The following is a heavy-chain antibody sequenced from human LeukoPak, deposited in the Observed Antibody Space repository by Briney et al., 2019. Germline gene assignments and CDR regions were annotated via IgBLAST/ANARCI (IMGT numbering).Heavy chain of an antibody. V-gene: IGHV4-61*02. CDR2: IYTSGST. CDR1: GGSISSGSYY. Sequence: PSETLSLTCTVSGGSISSGSYYWSWIRQLAGKGLEWIGRIYTSGSTNYNPSLQSRVSISVDTSENQFSLKLSSVTAADAAVYYCARHSYYYDSSAYYYYFDYWGQGTLVTVSS. J-gene: IGHJ4*02. D-gene: IGHD3-22*01. CDR3: ARHSYYYDSSAYYYYFDY.